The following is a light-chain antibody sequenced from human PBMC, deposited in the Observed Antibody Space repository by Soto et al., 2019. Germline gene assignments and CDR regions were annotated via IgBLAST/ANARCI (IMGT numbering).Light chain of an antibody. V-gene: IGLV2-23*02. CDR2: EVS. Sequence: QSALTQPASVSGSPGQSITISCTGTSSDVGSYNLVSWYQQHPGKAPKLMIYEVSKRPSGVSNRFSGSKSGNTASLTISVLQSEDGADYYCCSYAGSYVFGTGTKVTVL. J-gene: IGLJ1*01. CDR1: SSDVGSYNL. CDR3: CSYAGSYV.